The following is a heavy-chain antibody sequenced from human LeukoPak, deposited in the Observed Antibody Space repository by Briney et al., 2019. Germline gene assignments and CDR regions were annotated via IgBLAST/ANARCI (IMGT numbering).Heavy chain of an antibody. CDR2: ISGSGGST. Sequence: GGSLRLSCAASGFTFSSYAMRWVRQAPGKGLEWVSTISGSGGSTYYADSVKGRFTISRDNSKNTLYLQLNSLTAEDTAAYYCAGGDRDPFDYCGQGTMVTVSS. CDR3: AGGDRDPFDY. CDR1: GFTFSSYA. V-gene: IGHV3-23*01. J-gene: IGHJ4*02. D-gene: IGHD2-21*02.